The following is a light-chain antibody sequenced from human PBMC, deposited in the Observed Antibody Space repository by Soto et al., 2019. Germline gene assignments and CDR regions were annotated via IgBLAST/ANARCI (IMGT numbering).Light chain of an antibody. V-gene: IGKV1-5*01. CDR3: QQYNSYLPPT. J-gene: IGKJ4*01. Sequence: DIQMTQSPSTLSASVGDRVTITCRASQSISSWLAWYQQKPGKAPKLLIYDASSLESGVPSRSSGSGSGTEFTLTISSLQPDDFATYYCQQYNSYLPPTFGGDTGVDIK. CDR1: QSISSW. CDR2: DAS.